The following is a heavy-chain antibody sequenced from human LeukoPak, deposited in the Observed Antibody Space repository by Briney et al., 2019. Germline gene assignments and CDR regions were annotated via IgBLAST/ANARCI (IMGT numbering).Heavy chain of an antibody. Sequence: SQTLSLTCAVSGGSISSGGYSWSWIRQPPGRGLEWIGYIFHTGNSHYNPSLKSRVAISVDRSKNQFSLKLSSVTAADTAVYYCARSLDSRFDIWGQGTMVIVSS. D-gene: IGHD3-22*01. CDR1: GGSISSGGYS. V-gene: IGHV4-30-2*01. CDR3: ARSLDSRFDI. J-gene: IGHJ3*02. CDR2: IFHTGNS.